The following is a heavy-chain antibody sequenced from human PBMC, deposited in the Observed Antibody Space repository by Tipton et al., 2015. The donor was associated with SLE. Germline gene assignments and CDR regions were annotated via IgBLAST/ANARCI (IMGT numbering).Heavy chain of an antibody. CDR3: ARSGEAVAATTWDY. Sequence: LRLSCTVSGGSISSHYWSWIRQPPGKRLEWIGYIYYSGSTNYNPSLKSRVTISVDTSKNQFSLKLSSVTAADTAVYYCARSGEAVAATTWDYWGQGTLVTVSS. J-gene: IGHJ4*02. D-gene: IGHD6-19*01. CDR2: IYYSGST. V-gene: IGHV4-59*11. CDR1: GGSISSHY.